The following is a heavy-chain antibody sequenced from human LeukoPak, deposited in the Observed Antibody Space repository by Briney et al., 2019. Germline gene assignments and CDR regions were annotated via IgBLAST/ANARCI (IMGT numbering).Heavy chain of an antibody. D-gene: IGHD3-22*01. V-gene: IGHV3-23*01. Sequence: GSLRLSCTASGSTFRMYAMSWVRQAPGKGLESVASIIYDGRHTYYAASVKGRFTISRDNSQNTLYLQMNSLRAEDTALYYCAKDGLSYDGSTHVYYFQSLGQGTLVTVSS. CDR2: IIYDGRHT. CDR3: AKDGLSYDGSTHVYYFQS. J-gene: IGHJ4*02. CDR1: GSTFRMYA.